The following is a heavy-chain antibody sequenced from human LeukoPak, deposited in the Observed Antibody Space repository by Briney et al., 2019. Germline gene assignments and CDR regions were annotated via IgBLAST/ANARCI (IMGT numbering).Heavy chain of an antibody. CDR2: INHSGST. Sequence: SETLSLTCAVYGGSFSGYYWSWLRQPPGKGLEWIGEINHSGSTNYNPSLKSRVTISVDTSKNQFSLKLSSVTAADTAVYYCARDGYKPQPFDYWGQGTLVTVSS. J-gene: IGHJ4*02. V-gene: IGHV4-34*01. CDR3: ARDGYKPQPFDY. D-gene: IGHD5-24*01. CDR1: GGSFSGYY.